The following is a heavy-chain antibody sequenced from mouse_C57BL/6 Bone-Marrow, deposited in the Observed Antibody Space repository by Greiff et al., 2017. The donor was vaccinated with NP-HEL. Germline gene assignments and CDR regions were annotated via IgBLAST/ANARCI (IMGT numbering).Heavy chain of an antibody. D-gene: IGHD1-1*01. Sequence: VQLQQPGAELVKPGASVKMSCKASGYTFTSYWITWVKQRPGQGLEWIGDIYPGSGSTNYNEKFKSKATLTVDTSSSTAYMQLSSLTSEDSAVYYCARSYYYGSGYDYYAMDFGGRGTAVTVSA. V-gene: IGHV1-55*01. CDR2: IYPGSGST. CDR3: ARSYYYGSGYDYYAMDF. J-gene: IGHJ4*01. CDR1: GYTFTSYW.